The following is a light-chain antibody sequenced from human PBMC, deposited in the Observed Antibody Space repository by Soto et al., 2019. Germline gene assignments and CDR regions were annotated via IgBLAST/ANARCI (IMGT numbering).Light chain of an antibody. V-gene: IGLV8-61*01. CDR2: TTN. CDR3: VLYMGSGISV. Sequence: QTVVTQEPAFSVSPGGTVTLTCGLTSGSVSTTYYPSWYQQTPGQAPRTLIYTTNTRSSGVPDRFSGSILGNKAALTIPGAQADDESHYYCVLYMGSGISVFGGGTKLTVL. CDR1: SGSVSTTYY. J-gene: IGLJ3*02.